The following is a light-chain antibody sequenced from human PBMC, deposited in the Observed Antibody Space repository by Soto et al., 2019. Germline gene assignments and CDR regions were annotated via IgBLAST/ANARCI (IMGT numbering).Light chain of an antibody. CDR3: QQNYTSVT. CDR1: QYISNN. J-gene: IGKJ4*01. Sequence: DIQMTQSPSSLSASVGDRVTITCRASQYISNNLCWYQQKPGKAPKLLIYAASTLQSGVPSRFSGSGSGTDFTLTISSLQPEDFATYHCQQNYTSVTFGGGTTVEIK. V-gene: IGKV1-39*01. CDR2: AAS.